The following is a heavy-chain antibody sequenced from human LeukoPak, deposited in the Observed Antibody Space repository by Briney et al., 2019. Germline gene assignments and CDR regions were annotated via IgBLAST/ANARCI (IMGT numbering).Heavy chain of an antibody. D-gene: IGHD3-10*01. J-gene: IGHJ4*02. CDR2: ISGSGGST. CDR3: AKGKGLTMVRGVIITH. Sequence: GSLRLSCAASGFTLSSYAMSWVRQAPGKGLEWVSAISGSGGSTYYADSVKGRFTISRDNSKNTLYLQMNSLRAEDTAVYYCAKGKGLTMVRGVIITHWGQGTLVTVSS. CDR1: GFTLSSYA. V-gene: IGHV3-23*01.